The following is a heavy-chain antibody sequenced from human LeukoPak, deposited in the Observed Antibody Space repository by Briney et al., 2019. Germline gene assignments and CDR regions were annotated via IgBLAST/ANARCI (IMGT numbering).Heavy chain of an antibody. V-gene: IGHV4-39*07. CDR3: ARWGYVATFDY. D-gene: IGHD5-12*01. J-gene: IGHJ4*02. Sequence: SETLSLTCTVSGGSISDSSYFWGWIRQPPGKGLEWIGSIYYSGSTNYNPSLKSRVTISVDTSKNQFSLKLSSVTAADTAVYYCARWGYVATFDYWGQGTLVTVSS. CDR1: GGSISDSSYF. CDR2: IYYSGST.